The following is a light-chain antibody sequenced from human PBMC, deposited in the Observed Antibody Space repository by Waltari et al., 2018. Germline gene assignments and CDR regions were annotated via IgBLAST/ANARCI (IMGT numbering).Light chain of an antibody. J-gene: IGKJ1*01. V-gene: IGKV1-5*03. Sequence: DIQMTQSPSTLSASVGDRVTITCRASQSISSWLVWYQQKPGKAPKLLIYKASSLESGVPSRFSGSGSGTAFTLTISSLQPDDFATYYCQQYNGYSWTFGQGTKVEIK. CDR1: QSISSW. CDR2: KAS. CDR3: QQYNGYSWT.